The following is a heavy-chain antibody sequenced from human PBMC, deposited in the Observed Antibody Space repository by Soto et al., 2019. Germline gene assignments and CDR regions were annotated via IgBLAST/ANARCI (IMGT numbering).Heavy chain of an antibody. D-gene: IGHD6-13*01. CDR2: IWYDGSNK. Sequence: QVQLVESGGGVVQPGRSLRLSCAASGFTFSSYGMHWVRQAPGKGLEWVAVIWYDGSNKYYADSVKGRFTISRDNSKNTLYLQMNSLRAEDTAVYYCARKIAEGGGVVAFDIWGQGTMVIVSS. J-gene: IGHJ3*02. CDR1: GFTFSSYG. V-gene: IGHV3-33*01. CDR3: ARKIAEGGGVVAFDI.